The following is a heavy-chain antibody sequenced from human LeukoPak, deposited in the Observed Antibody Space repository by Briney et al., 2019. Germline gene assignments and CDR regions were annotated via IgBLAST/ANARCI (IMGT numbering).Heavy chain of an antibody. D-gene: IGHD2-2*01. Sequence: GASVKVSCKASGYTFTGYYMHWVRQAPGQGLEWMGWINPNSGGTNYAQKFQGRVTMTRDTSISTAYMELSRLRSDNTAVYYCARVQHQLLEGAYDAFDIWGQGTMVTVSS. J-gene: IGHJ3*02. CDR2: INPNSGGT. CDR3: ARVQHQLLEGAYDAFDI. V-gene: IGHV1-2*02. CDR1: GYTFTGYY.